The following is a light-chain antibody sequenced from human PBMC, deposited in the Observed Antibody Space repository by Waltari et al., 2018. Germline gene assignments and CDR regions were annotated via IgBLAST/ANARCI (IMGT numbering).Light chain of an antibody. J-gene: IGLJ2*01. V-gene: IGLV2-14*03. CDR2: DVS. CDR1: SSDVGTYYH. Sequence: QSALTQPASVSGSPGQSITISCTGTSSDVGTYYHVSWYQQHPGKAPKLMIYDVSNRPSGVSNRFSGSKSGNAASLTISGLQAEDEADYYCSSYTSSSPLVIFGGGTKLTVL. CDR3: SSYTSSSPLVI.